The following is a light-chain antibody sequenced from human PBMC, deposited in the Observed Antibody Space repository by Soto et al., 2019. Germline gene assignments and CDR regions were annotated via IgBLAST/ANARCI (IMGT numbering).Light chain of an antibody. CDR1: TSNIGNNA. V-gene: IGLV1-36*01. CDR3: ASWDDTLSGVV. J-gene: IGLJ3*02. CDR2: YDD. Sequence: QAVVTQPPSVSGAPGQRVTISCSGSTSNIGNNAVNWYQQLPGKAPRALIYYDDLLPTGVSKRFSGSKSGTSVSLAISGLQSDDEADYYCASWDDTLSGVVFGGGTQLTVL.